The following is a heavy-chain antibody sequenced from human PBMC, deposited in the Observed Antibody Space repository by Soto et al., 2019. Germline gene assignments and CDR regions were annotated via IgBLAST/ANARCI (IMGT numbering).Heavy chain of an antibody. CDR1: GFGFTNFW. CDR2: IKSKNDGGTT. D-gene: IGHD2-2*01. CDR3: TSAGQYCTSTTCKAY. Sequence: EVQVVESGGGLVKPGGSLRLSCAASGFGFTNFWMNWVRQAPGKGLECVGRIKSKNDGGTTDYAAPVQGRFTISRDDSKSTIYRQMNSLKTEDTAVYYCTSAGQYCTSTTCKAYWGQGTPVTVSS. V-gene: IGHV3-15*07. J-gene: IGHJ4*02.